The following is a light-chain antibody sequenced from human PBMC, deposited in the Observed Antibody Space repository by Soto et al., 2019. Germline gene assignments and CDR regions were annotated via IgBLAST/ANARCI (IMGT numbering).Light chain of an antibody. J-gene: IGKJ4*01. CDR2: KAS. CDR3: QQYNSYSPVT. V-gene: IGKV1-5*03. Sequence: TLSASVGDRVTITCRASQSISSWLAWYQQKPGKAPKLLIYKASSLESGVPSRFSGSGSGTEFTLTISSLQPDDFATYYCQQYNSYSPVTFGGGTKVEIK. CDR1: QSISSW.